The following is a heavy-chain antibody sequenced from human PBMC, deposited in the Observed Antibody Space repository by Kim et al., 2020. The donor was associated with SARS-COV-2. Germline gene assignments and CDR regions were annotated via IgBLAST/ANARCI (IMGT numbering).Heavy chain of an antibody. CDR2: INPNSGAT. CDR3: ARGYVIVSLRQDWFDP. Sequence: ASVKVSCKASGYAFSGHFMHWVRQAPGQGLQWMGRINPNSGATNYAQNFQGRVTMTRDTSISTAYMELSRLTSDDTAVYYCARGYVIVSLRQDWFDPWGQGTLVIVSS. V-gene: IGHV1-2*06. CDR1: GYAFSGHF. J-gene: IGHJ5*02. D-gene: IGHD2-2*01.